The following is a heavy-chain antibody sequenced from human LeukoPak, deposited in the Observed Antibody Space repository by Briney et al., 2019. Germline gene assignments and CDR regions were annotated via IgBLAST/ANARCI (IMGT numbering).Heavy chain of an antibody. D-gene: IGHD4-17*01. J-gene: IGHJ4*02. CDR1: GYTLTSYG. CDR2: ISTQSGKT. V-gene: IGHV1-18*01. Sequence: GASVKVSCEASGYTLTSYGINWMRQAPGQGLEWMGWISTQSGKTNYAQKVQGRLTLTTDRSTNTAYMELRSLRSDDTAVYYCARGAYGDKWGQGTMVTVSS. CDR3: ARGAYGDK.